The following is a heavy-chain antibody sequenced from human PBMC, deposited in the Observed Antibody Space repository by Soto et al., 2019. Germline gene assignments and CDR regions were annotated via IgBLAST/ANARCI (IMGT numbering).Heavy chain of an antibody. CDR2: ISGSGGST. CDR1: GFTFSSYA. CDR3: AKMSGGFIAAAGSDAFDI. Sequence: EVQLLESGGGLVQPGGSLRLSCAASGFTFSSYAMSWVRQAPGKGLEWVSAISGSGGSTYYADSVKGRFTISRDNSKNTLYLQMNSLRAEDTAVYYCAKMSGGFIAAAGSDAFDIWGQGTMVTVSS. D-gene: IGHD6-13*01. V-gene: IGHV3-23*01. J-gene: IGHJ3*02.